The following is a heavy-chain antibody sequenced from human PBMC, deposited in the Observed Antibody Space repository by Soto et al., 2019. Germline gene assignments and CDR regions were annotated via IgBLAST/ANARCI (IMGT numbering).Heavy chain of an antibody. D-gene: IGHD3-16*01. CDR1: GYTFTSYG. CDR2: ISAYNGNT. Sequence: ASVKVSCKASGYTFTSYGIRWVRQAPGQGLEWMGWISAYNGNTNYAQKLQGRVTMTTDTSTSTAYMELRSLRSDDTAEYYCARDPALHYYYYYAPLTPPSNDFGISGERTIV. CDR3: ARDPALHYYYYYAPLTPPSNDFGI. V-gene: IGHV1-18*01. J-gene: IGHJ3*02.